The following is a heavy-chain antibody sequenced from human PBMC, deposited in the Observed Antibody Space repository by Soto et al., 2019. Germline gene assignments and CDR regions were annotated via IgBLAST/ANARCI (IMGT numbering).Heavy chain of an antibody. CDR2: IKTKTDGGTT. CDR3: SSRPLGYSAYGSQR. V-gene: IGHV3-15*01. D-gene: IGHD5-12*01. Sequence: EVQLVESGGGLVKPGGSLRLSRAASGFTFSDTWMNWVRQAPGKGLEWVGRIKTKTDGGTTEYAAPVKGRFTISRDDSQNTLYLQMSSLKIEDTAVYYCSSRPLGYSAYGSQRWGQGTLVTVSS. J-gene: IGHJ4*02. CDR1: GFTFSDTW.